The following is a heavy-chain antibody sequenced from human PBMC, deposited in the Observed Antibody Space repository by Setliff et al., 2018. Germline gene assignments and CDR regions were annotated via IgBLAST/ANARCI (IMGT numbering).Heavy chain of an antibody. CDR2: ISPYSGNT. J-gene: IGHJ4*02. Sequence: GASVKVSCKASGYTFTDYGVTWVRQAPGQGLEWVGWISPYSGNTYYAPKFQDRITMTTDTSTSTAYLEFKSLRSDDTAIYYCSRLVRFCTKISCQRLLGDDYWGQGALVTVS. CDR3: SRLVRFCTKISCQRLLGDDY. D-gene: IGHD2-2*01. V-gene: IGHV1-18*01. CDR1: GYTFTDYG.